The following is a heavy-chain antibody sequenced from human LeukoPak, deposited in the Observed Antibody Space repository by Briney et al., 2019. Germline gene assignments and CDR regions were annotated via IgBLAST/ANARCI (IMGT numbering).Heavy chain of an antibody. D-gene: IGHD3/OR15-3a*01. CDR3: ARSGDWSWFDP. J-gene: IGHJ5*02. Sequence: NPSETLSLTCAVYGGSFSGYYWSWIRQPPGKGLEWIGEINHSGSTNYNLSLKSRVTISVDTSKNQFSLKLSSVTAADTAVYYCARSGDWSWFDPWGQGTLVTVSS. CDR1: GGSFSGYY. CDR2: INHSGST. V-gene: IGHV4-34*01.